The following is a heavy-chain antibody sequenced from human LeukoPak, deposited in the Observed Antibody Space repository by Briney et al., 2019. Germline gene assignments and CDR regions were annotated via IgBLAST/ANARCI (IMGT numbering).Heavy chain of an antibody. CDR1: GGSFSGYY. CDR3: ARGRRPVVRGYYFDY. CDR2: INHSGST. D-gene: IGHD3-10*01. V-gene: IGHV4-34*01. J-gene: IGHJ4*02. Sequence: SETLSLTCAVYGGSFSGYYWSWIRQPTGKGLEWIGEINHSGSTNYNPSLKSRVTISVDTSKNQFSLKLSSVTAADTAVYYCARGRRPVVRGYYFDYWGQGTLVTVSS.